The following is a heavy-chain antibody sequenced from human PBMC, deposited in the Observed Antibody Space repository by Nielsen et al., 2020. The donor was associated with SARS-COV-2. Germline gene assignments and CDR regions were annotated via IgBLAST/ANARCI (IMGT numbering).Heavy chain of an antibody. D-gene: IGHD1/OR15-1a*01. CDR1: GFTFTNYW. CDR2: IKEDGSEK. Sequence: GGSLRLSCAASGFTFTNYWMTWVRQAPGNGLEWVANIKEDGSEKKYVDAVKGRFTISRDNAKNSMYLHMNSLRAEDTAVYYCARRTADFDYWGQGTLVTVSS. J-gene: IGHJ4*02. V-gene: IGHV3-7*03. CDR3: ARRTADFDY.